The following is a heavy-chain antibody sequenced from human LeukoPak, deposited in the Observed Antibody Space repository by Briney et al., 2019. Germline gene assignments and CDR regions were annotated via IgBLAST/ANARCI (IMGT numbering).Heavy chain of an antibody. V-gene: IGHV1-69*13. Sequence: GASVKVSCKASGGTFSGYAISWVRQAPGQGLEWMGGIIPIFGTANYAQKFQGRVTITADESTSTAYMELSSLRSEDTAVYYCARDRGRYCSSTSCDPAFDYWGQGTLVTVSS. CDR3: ARDRGRYCSSTSCDPAFDY. D-gene: IGHD2-2*01. CDR1: GGTFSGYA. CDR2: IIPIFGTA. J-gene: IGHJ4*02.